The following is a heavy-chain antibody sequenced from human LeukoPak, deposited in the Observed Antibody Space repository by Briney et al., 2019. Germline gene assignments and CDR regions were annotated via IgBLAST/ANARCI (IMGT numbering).Heavy chain of an antibody. Sequence: SVKVSCKASGGTFSSHVISWVRQAPGQGLEWMGRIIPILGIANYAQKFQGRVTITADKSTSTAYMELGSLRSEDTAVYYCASPPADYYDSRDYFDYWGQGTLVTVSS. CDR1: GGTFSSHV. CDR3: ASPPADYYDSRDYFDY. D-gene: IGHD3-22*01. CDR2: IIPILGIA. J-gene: IGHJ4*02. V-gene: IGHV1-69*04.